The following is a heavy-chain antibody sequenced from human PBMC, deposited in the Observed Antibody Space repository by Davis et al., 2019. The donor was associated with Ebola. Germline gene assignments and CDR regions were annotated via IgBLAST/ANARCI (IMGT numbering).Heavy chain of an antibody. CDR2: IRSKANSFAT. CDR3: SRHSPFRFLDY. D-gene: IGHD3-3*01. CDR1: GITFSGSA. Sequence: GESLKISCAASGITFSGSAVHWVRQASGKGLEWVGRIRSKANSFATEFAASVKGRFTISRDDSKNTAYLKMNSLKTEDTAVYYCSRHSPFRFLDYWGQGTLVTVSS. V-gene: IGHV3-73*01. J-gene: IGHJ4*02.